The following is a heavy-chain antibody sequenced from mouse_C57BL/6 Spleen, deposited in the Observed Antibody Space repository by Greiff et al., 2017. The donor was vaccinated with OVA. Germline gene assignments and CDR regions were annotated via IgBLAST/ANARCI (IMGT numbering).Heavy chain of an antibody. D-gene: IGHD3-2*02. CDR1: GYSFTGYF. CDR3: ALDSSGHYYAMDY. V-gene: IGHV1-20*01. Sequence: EVKLQESGPELVKPGDSVKISCKASGYSFTGYFMNWVMQSHGKSLEWIGRINPYNGDTFYNQKFKGKATLTVDKSSSTAHMELRSLTSEDSAVYYCALDSSGHYYAMDYWGQGTSVTVSS. J-gene: IGHJ4*01. CDR2: INPYNGDT.